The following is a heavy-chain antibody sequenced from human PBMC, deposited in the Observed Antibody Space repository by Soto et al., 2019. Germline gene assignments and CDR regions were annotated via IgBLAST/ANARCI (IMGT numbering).Heavy chain of an antibody. Sequence: ASVKVSCKASGISFINHYVHWVRQAPGQGPEWMGVINPAGSVTVYALKLQDRVTVTRDTSTSTVYMELNSLTSEDTAIYYCAKEEVGAVYYYYYGMDVWGQGTTVTVSS. D-gene: IGHD1-26*01. J-gene: IGHJ6*02. CDR3: AKEEVGAVYYYYYGMDV. CDR1: GISFINHY. CDR2: INPAGSVT. V-gene: IGHV1-46*01.